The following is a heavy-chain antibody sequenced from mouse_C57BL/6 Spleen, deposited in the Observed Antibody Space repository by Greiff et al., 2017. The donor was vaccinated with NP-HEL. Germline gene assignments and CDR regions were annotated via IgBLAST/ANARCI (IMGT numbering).Heavy chain of an antibody. CDR2: IDPENGDT. V-gene: IGHV14-4*01. CDR1: GFNIKDDY. J-gene: IGHJ3*01. Sequence: VQLKQSGAELVRPGASVKLSCTASGFNIKDDYMHWVKQRPEQGLEWIGWIDPENGDTEYASKFQGKATITADTSSNTAYLQLSSLTSEDTAVYYCTGRQLRLQTWFAYWGQGTLVTVSA. CDR3: TGRQLRLQTWFAY. D-gene: IGHD3-2*02.